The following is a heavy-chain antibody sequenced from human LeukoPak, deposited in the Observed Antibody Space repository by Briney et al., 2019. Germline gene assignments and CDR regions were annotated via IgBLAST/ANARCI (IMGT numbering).Heavy chain of an antibody. CDR1: GFTVSSNY. J-gene: IGHJ4*02. Sequence: PGGSLRLSCAASGFTVSSNYMSWVRQAPGKGLEWVSVIYSGGSTYYADSVKGRFTISRDNSKNTLYLQMNSLRAEDTAVYYCARGGSYYDGSGYTLLYYWGQGTLVTVSS. D-gene: IGHD3-22*01. CDR2: IYSGGST. V-gene: IGHV3-53*01. CDR3: ARGGSYYDGSGYTLLYY.